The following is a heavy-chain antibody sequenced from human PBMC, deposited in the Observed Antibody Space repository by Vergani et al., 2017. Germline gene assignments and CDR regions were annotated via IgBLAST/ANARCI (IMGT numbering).Heavy chain of an antibody. CDR3: ARGGIIFDI. CDR2: IYHSGST. J-gene: IGHJ3*02. D-gene: IGHD3-16*01. CDR1: GGSISSSNW. V-gene: IGHV4-4*03. Sequence: QVQLQESGPGLVKPPGTLSLTCAVSGGSISSSNWWNWVRQPPGKGLEWIGEIYHSGSTNYNPSLKSRVTISVDTSKNQFSLKLSSVTAADTAVYYCARGGIIFDIWGQGTMVTVSS.